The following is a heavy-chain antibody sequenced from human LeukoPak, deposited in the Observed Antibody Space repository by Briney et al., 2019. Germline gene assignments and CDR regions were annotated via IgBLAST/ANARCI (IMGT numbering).Heavy chain of an antibody. D-gene: IGHD1-1*01. CDR3: VGEAHGTAGFDR. J-gene: IGHJ5*02. V-gene: IGHV1-2*02. Sequence: ASVKVSCKASGYGFTGHHIHWVRQAPGQGLEWMPWMNTIDGDINYAQRNQGRVTVTRDTSISTAYMELRGLRYDDTAIYYCVGEAHGTAGFDRWGQGTLVSVSS. CDR2: MNTIDGDI. CDR1: GYGFTGHH.